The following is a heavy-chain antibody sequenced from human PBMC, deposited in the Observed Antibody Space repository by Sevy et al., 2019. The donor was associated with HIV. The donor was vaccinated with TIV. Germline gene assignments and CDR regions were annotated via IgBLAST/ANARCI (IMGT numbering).Heavy chain of an antibody. CDR1: GFTFSSYE. J-gene: IGHJ4*02. Sequence: GGSLRLSCAASGFTFSSYEMNWVRQAPGKGLEWVSHISSGGSHIHYADSVKGRFTISRDNAKKSLYLQMNSLTAEDTAVYYCARVRYNYGSYYFDYWGQGTLVTVSS. V-gene: IGHV3-48*03. CDR2: ISSGGSHI. CDR3: ARVRYNYGSYYFDY. D-gene: IGHD5-18*01.